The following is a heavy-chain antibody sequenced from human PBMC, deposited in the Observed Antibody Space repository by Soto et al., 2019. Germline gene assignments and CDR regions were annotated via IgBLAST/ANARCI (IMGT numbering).Heavy chain of an antibody. J-gene: IGHJ4*02. D-gene: IGHD1-1*01. CDR1: GFTVSSNY. Sequence: GGSLRLSCAASGFTVSSNYMSWVRQAPGKGLEWVSVMYSGGSTYYADSVKGRFTISRDNSKNTLYLQMNSLRAEDTAVYYCAAHNADYFDYWGQGTLVTVSS. CDR3: AAHNADYFDY. V-gene: IGHV3-66*01. CDR2: MYSGGST.